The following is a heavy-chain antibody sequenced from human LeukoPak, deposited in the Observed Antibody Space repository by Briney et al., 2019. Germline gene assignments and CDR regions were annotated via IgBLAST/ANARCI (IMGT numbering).Heavy chain of an antibody. CDR1: GFTFSSYG. V-gene: IGHV3-30*03. CDR3: ARGDYYATPPPDY. D-gene: IGHD3-10*01. Sequence: GGSLRLSCAASGFTFSSYGMHWVRQAPGKGLEWVAVISYDGSNKYYADSVKGRFTISRDNSKNTLYLQMNSLRAEDTAVYYCARGDYYATPPPDYWGQGTLVTVSS. J-gene: IGHJ4*02. CDR2: ISYDGSNK.